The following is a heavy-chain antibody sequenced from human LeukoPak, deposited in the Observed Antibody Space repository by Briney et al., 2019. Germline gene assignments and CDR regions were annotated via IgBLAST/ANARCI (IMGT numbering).Heavy chain of an antibody. D-gene: IGHD3-3*01. CDR3: AKGFLESSYGMDV. Sequence: PGGSLRLSCAASGFTFISYWMGWVRQAPGKRPEWVANMNIDGSEKYYADSVKGRFTISRDNAKNSLYLQMNSLRAEDTALYYCAKGFLESSYGMDVWGQGTTVTVSS. CDR1: GFTFISYW. J-gene: IGHJ6*02. V-gene: IGHV3-7*03. CDR2: MNIDGSEK.